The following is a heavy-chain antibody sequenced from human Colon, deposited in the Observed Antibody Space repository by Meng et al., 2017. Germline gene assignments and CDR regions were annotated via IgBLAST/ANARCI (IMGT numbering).Heavy chain of an antibody. V-gene: IGHV1-3*01. CDR3: ARVNLGDDWFDP. D-gene: IGHD1-14*01. CDR1: GYPFSRYA. Sequence: HVKLGQSGVSVARPVASVNVSCKASGYPFSRYAIHWVRQAPGQRFEWLGWSYPGNGNVRYSQKFQDRVTITMDTSATTVYMELRSLTPEDTAMYYCARVNLGDDWFDPWGQGTLVTVSS. CDR2: SYPGNGNV. J-gene: IGHJ5*02.